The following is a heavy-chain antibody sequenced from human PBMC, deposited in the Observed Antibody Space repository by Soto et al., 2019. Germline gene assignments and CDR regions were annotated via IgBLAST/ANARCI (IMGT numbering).Heavy chain of an antibody. Sequence: PSETLSLTCVVSGYSISSGYYWGWIRQPPGKGLEWIGSIYHSGSTSYNPSLKSRVTISVDTSRNQFSLKLSSVSAADTAVYYCARDQYSSSHLVSAYWGQGALVTVS. J-gene: IGHJ4*02. D-gene: IGHD6-13*01. CDR1: GYSISSGYY. CDR2: IYHSGST. V-gene: IGHV4-38-2*02. CDR3: ARDQYSSSHLVSAY.